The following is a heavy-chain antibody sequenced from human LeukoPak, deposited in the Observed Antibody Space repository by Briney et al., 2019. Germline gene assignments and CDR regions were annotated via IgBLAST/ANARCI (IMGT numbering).Heavy chain of an antibody. J-gene: IGHJ6*03. CDR2: IKTDGSIT. CDR3: ARGYCSGGSCYSEQRIYYYYYMDV. D-gene: IGHD2-15*01. V-gene: IGHV3-74*01. CDR1: GFSFSVFW. Sequence: GGSLRLSCAASGFSFSVFWMHWVRQVPGKGPVWVSRIKTDGSITDYADSVKGRFTISRDNAKNSLYLQMNSLRAEDTAVYYCARGYCSGGSCYSEQRIYYYYYMDVWGKGTTVTISS.